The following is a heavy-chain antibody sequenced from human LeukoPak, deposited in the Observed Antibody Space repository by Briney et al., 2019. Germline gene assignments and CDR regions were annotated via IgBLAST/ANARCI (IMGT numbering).Heavy chain of an antibody. V-gene: IGHV3-21*01. CDR2: ITRSSHYL. J-gene: IGHJ4*02. CDR1: GFTVSSNY. D-gene: IGHD2-15*01. Sequence: GGSLRLSCAASGFTVSSNYMHWVRQSPGKGLEWVSSITRSSHYLYYADSLKGRLTISRDDAKNSLYLQLDSLRAEDTAVYYCARDYCSGLSCYATLFDYWGQGTLVTVSS. CDR3: ARDYCSGLSCYATLFDY.